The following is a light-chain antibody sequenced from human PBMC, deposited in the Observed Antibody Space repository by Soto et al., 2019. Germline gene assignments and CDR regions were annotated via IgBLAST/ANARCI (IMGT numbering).Light chain of an antibody. V-gene: IGKV1-5*03. CDR3: QQYQTYSQ. CDR1: QSINTW. Sequence: DIQMTQSPSTLSASVGDRVTITCRASQSINTWLDWYQLKPGRAPKLLIYKASTLESGVSSRFSGSGSGTEFTLTISSLQPDDFATYYCQQYQTYSQFGQGTKVEIK. J-gene: IGKJ1*01. CDR2: KAS.